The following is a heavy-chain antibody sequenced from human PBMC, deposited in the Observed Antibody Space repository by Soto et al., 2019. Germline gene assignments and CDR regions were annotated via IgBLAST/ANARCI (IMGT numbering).Heavy chain of an antibody. CDR2: ISGSGGST. V-gene: IGHV3-23*01. CDR3: AKATIFGVVITSPDYYYYMDV. Sequence: PGGSLRLSCAASGFTFSSYAMSWVRQAPGKGLEWVSAISGSGGSTYYADSVKGRFTISRDNSKNTLYLQMNSLRAEDTAVYYCAKATIFGVVITSPDYYYYMDVWGKGTTVTVSS. J-gene: IGHJ6*03. D-gene: IGHD3-3*01. CDR1: GFTFSSYA.